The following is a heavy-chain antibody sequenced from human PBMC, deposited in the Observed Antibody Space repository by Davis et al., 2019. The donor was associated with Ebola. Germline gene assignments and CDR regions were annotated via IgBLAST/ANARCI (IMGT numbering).Heavy chain of an antibody. D-gene: IGHD3-10*01. CDR3: ARAQIKGVTNFDF. CDR2: INPNSGGT. CDR1: GYTFTDYY. V-gene: IGHV1-2*04. Sequence: ASVKASCKASGYTFTDYYMHWVRQAPGQGLEWMGWINPNSGGTNYAQKFQGWVTMTRDTSISTAYMELSRLKSDDTAVYYCARAQIKGVTNFDFWGQGTLVTVSS. J-gene: IGHJ4*02.